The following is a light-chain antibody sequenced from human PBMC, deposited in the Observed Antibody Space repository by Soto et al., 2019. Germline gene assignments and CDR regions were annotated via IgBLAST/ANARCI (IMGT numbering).Light chain of an antibody. V-gene: IGLV2-14*01. Sequence: QSALTQPASVSGSPGQSITISCTGTSGDVGGYNYVSWYQQHPGKAPKLMIYDVSNRPSGVSNRFSGSKSGNTASLTISGLQAEDEADYYCSSYTSSSIFGTGTKVTVL. CDR3: SSYTSSSI. CDR1: SGDVGGYNY. CDR2: DVS. J-gene: IGLJ1*01.